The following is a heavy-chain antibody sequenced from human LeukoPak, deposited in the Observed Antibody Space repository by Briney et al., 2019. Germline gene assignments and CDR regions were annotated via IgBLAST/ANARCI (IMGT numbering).Heavy chain of an antibody. CDR1: GGSISSYY. D-gene: IGHD2-2*01. V-gene: IGHV4-4*07. CDR2: IYTSGST. J-gene: IGHJ5*02. Sequence: SETLSLTCTASGGSISSYYWSWIRQPAGKGLEWIGRIYTSGSTNYNPSLKSRVTMSVDTSKNQFSLKLSSVTAADTAVYYCAREALGYCSSTSCYGGFDPWGQGTLVTVSS. CDR3: AREALGYCSSTSCYGGFDP.